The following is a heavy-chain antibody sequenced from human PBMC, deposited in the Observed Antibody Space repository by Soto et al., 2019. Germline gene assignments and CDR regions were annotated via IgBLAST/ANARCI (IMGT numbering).Heavy chain of an antibody. V-gene: IGHV1-3*01. CDR2: INAGNGNT. CDR1: GYTFTSYA. J-gene: IGHJ4*02. D-gene: IGHD3-10*01. CDR3: ARVLPILYYGSRSSGYFDY. Sequence: GASVKVSCKASGYTFTSYAMHWVRQAPGQRLEWMGWINAGNGNTKYSQKFQGRVTITRDTSASTAYMELSSLRSEDTAVYYCARVLPILYYGSRSSGYFDYWGQGTLVTVSS.